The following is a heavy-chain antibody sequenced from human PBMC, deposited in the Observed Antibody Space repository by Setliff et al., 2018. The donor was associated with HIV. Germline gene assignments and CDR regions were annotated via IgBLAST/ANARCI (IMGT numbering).Heavy chain of an antibody. V-gene: IGHV4-61*02. CDR1: GGSISGGSYY. CDR2: INTSGST. D-gene: IGHD2-2*01. J-gene: IGHJ4*02. Sequence: SETLSLTCTVSGGSISGGSYYWSWIRQPAGKGLEWIGRINTSGSTNYNPSLKSRVTISVDTSKNQFSLKLSSVTAADTALYFCARVPVLPAPRFDYWGQGTLVTVSS. CDR3: ARVPVLPAPRFDY.